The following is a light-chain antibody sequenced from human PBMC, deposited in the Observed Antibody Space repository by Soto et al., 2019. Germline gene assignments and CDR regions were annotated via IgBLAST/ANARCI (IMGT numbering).Light chain of an antibody. V-gene: IGLV2-14*01. Sequence: QSALTQPASVSGSPGQSITISCTGTSSDVGGYDYVSWYQHRPNKAPKLLIYEVSDRPSGVSNRFSGSKSGNTASLTISGLQAEDEADYYCSSYTYSSTVVFGGGTKLTVL. CDR3: SSYTYSSTVV. CDR1: SSDVGGYDY. CDR2: EVS. J-gene: IGLJ2*01.